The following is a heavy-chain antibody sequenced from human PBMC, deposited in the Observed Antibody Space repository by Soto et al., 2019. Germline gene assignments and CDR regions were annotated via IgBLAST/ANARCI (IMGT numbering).Heavy chain of an antibody. Sequence: GGSLRLSCAASGFTFSSYGMHWVRQAPGKGLEWVAVISYDGSNKYYADSVKGRFTISRDNSKNTLYLQMNSLRAEDTAVYYCAKSGDYGDNTFDYWGQGTLVTVSS. CDR1: GFTFSSYG. J-gene: IGHJ4*02. CDR3: AKSGDYGDNTFDY. V-gene: IGHV3-30*18. D-gene: IGHD4-17*01. CDR2: ISYDGSNK.